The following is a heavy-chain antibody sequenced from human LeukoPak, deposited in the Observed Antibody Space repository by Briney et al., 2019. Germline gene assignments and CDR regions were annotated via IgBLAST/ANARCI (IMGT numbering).Heavy chain of an antibody. CDR1: GFPFSTYW. V-gene: IGHV3-7*01. Sequence: PGGSLRLSCAASGFPFSTYWMSWVRQAPGKGLEWVANINQDGTEKYYVDSVKGRFTISRHNAKNSLYLQLNSLRAEDTAVYYCARATSGSRDGYNWRFDYWGQGTLVTVSS. CDR3: ARATSGSRDGYNWRFDY. CDR2: INQDGTEK. J-gene: IGHJ4*02. D-gene: IGHD5-24*01.